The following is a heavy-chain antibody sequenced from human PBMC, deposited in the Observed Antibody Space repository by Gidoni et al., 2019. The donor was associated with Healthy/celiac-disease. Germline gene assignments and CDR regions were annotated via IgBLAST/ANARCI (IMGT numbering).Heavy chain of an antibody. Sequence: EVQLVESGGGLVQPGGSLRLSCAASGFTFSSYWMSWVRQAPGKGLEWVANIKQDGSEKYYVDSVKGRFTISRDNAKNSLYLQMNSLRAEDTAVYYCARDVGPQWPNYGMDVWGQGTTVTVSS. V-gene: IGHV3-7*01. CDR1: GFTFSSYW. D-gene: IGHD6-19*01. CDR2: IKQDGSEK. J-gene: IGHJ6*02. CDR3: ARDVGPQWPNYGMDV.